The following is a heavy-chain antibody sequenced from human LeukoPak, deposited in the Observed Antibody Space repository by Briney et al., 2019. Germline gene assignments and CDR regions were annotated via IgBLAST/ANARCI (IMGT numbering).Heavy chain of an antibody. J-gene: IGHJ5*02. D-gene: IGHD6-13*01. CDR2: IYYSGGT. V-gene: IGHV4-61*01. CDR1: GGSVSSGSYY. CDR3: ARGASSSWSWFDP. Sequence: SETLSLTCTVSGGSVSSGSYYWSWIRQPPGKGLEWIGYIYYSGGTNYNPSLKSRVTISVDTSKNQFSLKLSSVTAADTAVYYCARGASSSWSWFDPWGQGTLVTVSS.